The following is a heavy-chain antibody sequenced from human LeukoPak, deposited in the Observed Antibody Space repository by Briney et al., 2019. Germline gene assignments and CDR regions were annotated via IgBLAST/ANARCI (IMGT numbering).Heavy chain of an antibody. D-gene: IGHD1-26*01. J-gene: IGHJ6*02. V-gene: IGHV1-69*13. CDR2: IIPIFGTT. CDR3: GRAGVNSGQINYYYYGMDV. CDR1: VGTFSRYA. Sequence: SVNVSCKASVGTFSRYAISWVRQAPRQGLEWMGGIIPIFGTTNYAQKFQGRVTITAVESPGTAYMEPSNLRSAETTVYYCGRAGVNSGQINYYYYGMDVWGQGTTVTVSS.